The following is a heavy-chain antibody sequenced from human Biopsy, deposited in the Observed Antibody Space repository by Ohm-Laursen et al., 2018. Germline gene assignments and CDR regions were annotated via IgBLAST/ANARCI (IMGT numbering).Heavy chain of an antibody. CDR2: VYYSVST. V-gene: IGHV4-59*07. Sequence: SHTLSLTCTVSGGSISSDYWCWIWQTPGKGLDRIGFVYYSVSTNYNPSLTRRVTISVDMYTNQFSLKLTSVTAADAAAYCYARAGIYSWCGVDVWGQGTTVSVS. D-gene: IGHD2-8*02. J-gene: IGHJ6*02. CDR3: ARAGIYSWCGVDV. CDR1: GGSISSDY.